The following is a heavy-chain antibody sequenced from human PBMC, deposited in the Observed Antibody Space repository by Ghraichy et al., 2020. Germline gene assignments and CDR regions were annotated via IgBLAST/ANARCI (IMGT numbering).Heavy chain of an antibody. CDR3: TTARITIFGVAYNWFDP. CDR1: GFTFSNAW. Sequence: GGSLRLSCAASGFTFSNAWMNWVRQAPGKGLEWVGRIKSKTDGGTTDYAAPVKGRFTISRDDSKNTLYLQMNSLKTEDTAVYYCTTARITIFGVAYNWFDPWGQGTLVTVSS. CDR2: IKSKTDGGTT. J-gene: IGHJ5*02. V-gene: IGHV3-15*07. D-gene: IGHD3-3*01.